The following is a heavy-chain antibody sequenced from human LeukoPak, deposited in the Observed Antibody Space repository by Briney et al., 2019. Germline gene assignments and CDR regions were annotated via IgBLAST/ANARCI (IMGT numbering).Heavy chain of an antibody. CDR2: IYHSGST. Sequence: SEPLSLTRTVSGGSISSYYWRWIRQPPGKAREWIGYIYHSGSTNYNPSLKSRVTISVDTSKNQFSLKLSSVTAADTAVYYCASGYSHDYWGQGTLVSVSS. CDR1: GGSISSYY. CDR3: ASGYSHDY. D-gene: IGHD5-24*01. J-gene: IGHJ4*02. V-gene: IGHV4-59*12.